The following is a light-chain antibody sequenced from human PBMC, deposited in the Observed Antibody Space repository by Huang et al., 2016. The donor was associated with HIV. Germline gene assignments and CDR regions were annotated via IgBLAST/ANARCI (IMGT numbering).Light chain of an antibody. V-gene: IGKV3-20*01. CDR2: GAS. Sequence: EIVLTQSPGTLSLSTGERATLSCRASKSVSSSYLAWYQQNTGQAPRLLIYGASRRATGIPDRFSGSGSGTDFTLTISRLEPEDFAVYYCQQYGSSPQTFGQGTKVEIK. CDR3: QQYGSSPQT. J-gene: IGKJ1*01. CDR1: KSVSSSY.